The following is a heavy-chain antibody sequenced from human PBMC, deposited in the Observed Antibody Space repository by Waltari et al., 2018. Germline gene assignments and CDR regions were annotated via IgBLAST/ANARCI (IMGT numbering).Heavy chain of an antibody. D-gene: IGHD2-15*01. CDR1: GGSIRSSTYY. J-gene: IGHJ4*02. Sequence: QLQLQESGPGLVKPSETLYLTCTVSGGSIRSSTYYWGWICQAPGQGLEWIGSIYESVSMYYNPSCNSRVSLSVDTSKNQFSLQLSSVTAADTAVYYCARHVRGVDVLVVVAATRIDYWCQGTLVTVSS. V-gene: IGHV4-39*01. CDR2: IYESVSM. CDR3: ARHVRGVDVLVVVAATRIDY.